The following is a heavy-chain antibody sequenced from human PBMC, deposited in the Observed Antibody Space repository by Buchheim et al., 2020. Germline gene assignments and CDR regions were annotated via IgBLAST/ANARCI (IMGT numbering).Heavy chain of an antibody. D-gene: IGHD3-10*01. CDR1: GGSFSGYY. V-gene: IGHV4-34*01. J-gene: IGHJ4*02. CDR2: INHSGST. CDR3: ATTRGVRGVIIDY. Sequence: QVQLQQWGAGLLKPSETLSLTCAVYGGSFSGYYWSWIRQPPGKGLEWIGEINHSGSTNYNPSLKSRVTISVDTSKNQLSLKLSSVTAADTAVYYCATTRGVRGVIIDYWGQGTL.